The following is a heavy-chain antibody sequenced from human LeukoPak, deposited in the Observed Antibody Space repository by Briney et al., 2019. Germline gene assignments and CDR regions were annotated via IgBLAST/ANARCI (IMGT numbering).Heavy chain of an antibody. CDR3: ARNAYSSGWTGFDY. V-gene: IGHV1-2*02. CDR2: INPNSGGT. CDR1: GYTFSGYY. Sequence: GASMTVSCKASGYTFSGYYMYWVRQAPGQGLEWMGWINPNSGGTNFAQKFQGRVTMTRDTSISTAYMELSRLKSDDTAVYYCARNAYSSGWTGFDYWGQGTLVTVSS. D-gene: IGHD6-19*01. J-gene: IGHJ4*02.